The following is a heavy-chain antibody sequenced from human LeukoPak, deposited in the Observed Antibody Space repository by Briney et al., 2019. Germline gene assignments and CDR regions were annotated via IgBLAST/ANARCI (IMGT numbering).Heavy chain of an antibody. CDR1: GFTFSDYY. CDR3: AGAGSERRPLDY. V-gene: IGHV3-11*05. D-gene: IGHD1-1*01. CDR2: ISTSSTYT. J-gene: IGHJ4*02. Sequence: GGSLRLSCAASGFTFSDYYMNWIRQAPGKGLEWVSYISTSSTYTNYADSVKGRFTISRDNAKNSLSLQMSSLRAEDTAVYYCAGAGSERRPLDYWGQGTLVTVSS.